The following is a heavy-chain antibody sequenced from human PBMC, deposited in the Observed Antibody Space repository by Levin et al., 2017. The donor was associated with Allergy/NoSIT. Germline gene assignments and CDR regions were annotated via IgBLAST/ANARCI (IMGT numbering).Heavy chain of an antibody. Sequence: RASETLSLTCAISGDSVSSNRATWNWIRQSPSRGLEWLGRTYYRSKWFNDYAVSVKSRITINPDTSKNQFSLQLNSVTPEDTAVYYCANMDSAYWGQGTLVTVSS. CDR3: ANMDSAY. CDR1: GDSVSSNRAT. CDR2: TYYRSKWFN. V-gene: IGHV6-1*01. J-gene: IGHJ4*02.